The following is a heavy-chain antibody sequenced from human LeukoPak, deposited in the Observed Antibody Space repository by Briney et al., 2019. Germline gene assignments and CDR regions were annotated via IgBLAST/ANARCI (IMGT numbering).Heavy chain of an antibody. V-gene: IGHV3-23*01. Sequence: GGSLRLSCAVSGFTFSTYAMSWVRQAPGKGLEWVSGISGSGASTYYADSVKGRFTISRDNSKNTLYLQMNSLRAEDTAVYYCARARVAVAGSFDYWGQGTLVTVSS. J-gene: IGHJ4*02. D-gene: IGHD6-19*01. CDR2: ISGSGAST. CDR1: GFTFSTYA. CDR3: ARARVAVAGSFDY.